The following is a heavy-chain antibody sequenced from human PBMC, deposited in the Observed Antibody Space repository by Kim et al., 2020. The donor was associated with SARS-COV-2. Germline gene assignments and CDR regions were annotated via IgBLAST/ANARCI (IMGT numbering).Heavy chain of an antibody. Sequence: PTLKSRVTISVDTSKNQFSLKLSSVTAADTAVYYCARDSLHSSGPNPFDIWGQGTMVTVSS. CDR3: ARDSLHSSGPNPFDI. D-gene: IGHD6-19*01. J-gene: IGHJ3*02. V-gene: IGHV4-59*01.